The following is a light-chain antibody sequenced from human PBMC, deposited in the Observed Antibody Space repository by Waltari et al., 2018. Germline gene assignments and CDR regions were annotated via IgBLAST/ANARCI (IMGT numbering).Light chain of an antibody. CDR1: SSDVGGFAY. Sequence: QSALTQPPSASGPPGQSVTLSCPGTSSDVGGFAYVSWDQQHPGKVPRLMIYEVSKRPSGVPDRFSGSKSGNTASLTVSGLQVEDEADYYCSSFAGSSQMLFGGGTKLTVL. J-gene: IGLJ2*01. CDR3: SSFAGSSQML. V-gene: IGLV2-8*01. CDR2: EVS.